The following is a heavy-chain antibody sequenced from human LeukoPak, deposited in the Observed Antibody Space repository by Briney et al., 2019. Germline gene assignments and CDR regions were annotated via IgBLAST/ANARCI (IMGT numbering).Heavy chain of an antibody. Sequence: ASVKVSCKVSGYTLTELSMHWVQQAPGKGLEWMGGFDPEDGETIYAQKFQGRVTMTEDTSTDTAYMELSSLRSEDTAVYYCATSRHAYSNYGYYYYGMDVWGQGTTVTVSS. J-gene: IGHJ6*02. V-gene: IGHV1-24*01. D-gene: IGHD4-11*01. CDR1: GYTLTELS. CDR3: ATSRHAYSNYGYYYYGMDV. CDR2: FDPEDGET.